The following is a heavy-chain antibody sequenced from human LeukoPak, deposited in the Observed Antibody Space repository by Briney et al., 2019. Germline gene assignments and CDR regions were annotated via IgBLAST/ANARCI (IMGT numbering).Heavy chain of an antibody. CDR1: EYSFTSYW. CDR2: IYPGDSDT. J-gene: IGHJ4*02. CDR3: ARSALLDY. Sequence: GESLKISCRGSEYSFTSYWIGWVRQMPGKGLEWMGTIYPGDSDTRYSPSFQGQVTISADKSISTAYLQWNSLKASDTAMYYCARSALLDYWGQGTLVTVSS. V-gene: IGHV5-51*01.